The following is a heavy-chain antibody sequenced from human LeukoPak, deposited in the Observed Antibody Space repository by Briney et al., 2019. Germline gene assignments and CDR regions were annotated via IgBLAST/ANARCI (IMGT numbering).Heavy chain of an antibody. CDR2: ISAYNGNT. D-gene: IGHD4-17*01. Sequence: ASVKVSCKASGGTFSSYAISWVRQAPGQGLEWMGWISAYNGNTNYAQKLQGRVTMTTDTSTSTAYMELRSLRSEDTAVYYCARVGAADAFDIWGQGTMVTVSS. V-gene: IGHV1-18*01. CDR3: ARVGAADAFDI. J-gene: IGHJ3*02. CDR1: GGTFSSYA.